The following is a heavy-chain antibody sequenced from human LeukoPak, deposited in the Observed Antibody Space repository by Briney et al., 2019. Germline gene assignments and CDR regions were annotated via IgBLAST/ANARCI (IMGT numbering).Heavy chain of an antibody. CDR3: ARTKRGAVVVAALYGMDV. Sequence: GGSLRLSCAASGFTFSSYAMSWVRQAPGKGLEWVSAISGSGGSTYYADSVKGRFTISRDNSKNTLYLQMNSLRAEDTAVYYCARTKRGAVVVAALYGMDVWGQGTTVTVSS. V-gene: IGHV3-23*01. CDR1: GFTFSSYA. CDR2: ISGSGGST. D-gene: IGHD2-15*01. J-gene: IGHJ6*02.